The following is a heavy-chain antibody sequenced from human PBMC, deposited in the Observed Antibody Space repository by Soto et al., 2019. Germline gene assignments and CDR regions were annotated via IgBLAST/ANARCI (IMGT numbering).Heavy chain of an antibody. CDR3: AREPDY. CDR1: GLSISSGGYY. J-gene: IGHJ4*02. CDR2: IYASGST. V-gene: IGHV4-31*03. Sequence: QVQLQESGPGLVKPSQTLSLTCTVSGLSISSGGYYWIWIRQDPGKGLEWIGYIYASGSTYNYNPHLQSRVTISADTSKNQFSLKLRSVTAADTAVYYCAREPDYWGQGTLVTVS.